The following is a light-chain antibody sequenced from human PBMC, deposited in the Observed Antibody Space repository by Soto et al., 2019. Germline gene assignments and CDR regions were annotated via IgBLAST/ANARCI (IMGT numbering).Light chain of an antibody. CDR1: QSVSIK. V-gene: IGKV3-15*01. J-gene: IGKJ5*01. Sequence: EIVMTQSPATLSVSPGERATLSCRASQSVSIKLAWYQQKPGQAPRLLIYDTSTRATGIPARFSGSGSGTEFTLTISSLQPDDFATYYYQQYNTYSTFGQGTRLEIK. CDR3: QQYNTYST. CDR2: DTS.